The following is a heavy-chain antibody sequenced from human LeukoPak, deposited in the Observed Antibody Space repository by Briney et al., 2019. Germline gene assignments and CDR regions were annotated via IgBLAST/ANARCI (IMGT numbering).Heavy chain of an antibody. D-gene: IGHD4-17*01. CDR1: GYIFTTYS. V-gene: IGHV1-18*01. CDR2: ISGYNGNT. Sequence: ASVKVSCKASGYIFTTYSISWVRQAPGQGLEWMGWISGYNGNTNYAQKFQGRVTMTRDTSTSTVYMELSSLRSEDTAVYYCARYNGDLTGGFDYWGQGTLVTVSS. CDR3: ARYNGDLTGGFDY. J-gene: IGHJ4*02.